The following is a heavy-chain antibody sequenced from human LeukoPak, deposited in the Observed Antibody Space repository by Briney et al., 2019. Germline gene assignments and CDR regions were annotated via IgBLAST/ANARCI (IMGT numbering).Heavy chain of an antibody. CDR1: GGSFSGYY. D-gene: IGHD1-26*01. CDR3: ARGIVGATYFDY. Sequence: SETLSLTCAVYGGSFSGYYWGWIRQPPGKGLEWIGEINHSGSTNYNPSLKSRVTISVDTSKNQFSLKLRSVTAADTAVYYCARGIVGATYFDYWGQGTLVTVSS. V-gene: IGHV4-34*01. J-gene: IGHJ4*02. CDR2: INHSGST.